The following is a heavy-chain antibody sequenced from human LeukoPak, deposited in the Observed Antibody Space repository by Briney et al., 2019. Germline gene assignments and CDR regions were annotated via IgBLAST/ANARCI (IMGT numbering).Heavy chain of an antibody. Sequence: ASVKVSCKASGGTFSSCGISWVRQAPGQGLEWMGWISAYNGNTNYAQKLQGRVTMTTDTSTSTAYMELRSLRSDDTAVYYCARDDSGRDGQNRGRDWGQGTLVTVSS. CDR1: GGTFSSCG. CDR2: ISAYNGNT. CDR3: ARDDSGRDGQNRGRD. J-gene: IGHJ4*02. V-gene: IGHV1-18*01. D-gene: IGHD5-24*01.